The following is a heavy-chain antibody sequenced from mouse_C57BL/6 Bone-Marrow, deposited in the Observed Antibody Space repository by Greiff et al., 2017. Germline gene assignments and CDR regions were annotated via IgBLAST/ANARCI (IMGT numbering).Heavy chain of an antibody. CDR1: GYSITSGYY. CDR2: ISYDGSN. V-gene: IGHV3-6*01. Sequence: ESGPGLVKPSQSLSLTCSVTGYSITSGYYWNWIRQFPGNKLAWLGYISYDGSNNYNPSLKNRISITRDTSKNQFFLKLNSVTTEDTATYYCAREDLLGAYWGQGTLVTVSA. J-gene: IGHJ3*01. D-gene: IGHD3-1*01. CDR3: AREDLLGAY.